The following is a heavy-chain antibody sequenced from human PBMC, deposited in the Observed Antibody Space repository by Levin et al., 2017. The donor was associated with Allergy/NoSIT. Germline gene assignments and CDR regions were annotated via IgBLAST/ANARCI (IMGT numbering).Heavy chain of an antibody. J-gene: IGHJ4*01. CDR1: GFTFRDYY. D-gene: IGHD2-2*01. CDR2: ISGTSSAI. CDR3: ARGPLAAAAHC. Sequence: GESLKISCAASGFTFRDYYMSWIRQAPGKGLELVSYISGTSSAIIYADSVKGRFTISRDNAQNSLSLQMNCLEAADPAVYFCARGPLAAAAHCWGHGTLVTVSS. V-gene: IGHV3-11*05.